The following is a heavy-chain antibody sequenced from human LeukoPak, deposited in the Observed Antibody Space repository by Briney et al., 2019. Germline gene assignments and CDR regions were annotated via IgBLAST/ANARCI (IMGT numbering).Heavy chain of an antibody. Sequence: ASVKVSCKASGYTFTSYDINWVRQATGQGLEWMGWMNPNSGNTGYAQKFQGRVTMTRDMSTSTVYMELSSLRSEDTAVYYCAREPSFPKVVEGGGLDVWGKGTTVTVSS. CDR2: MNPNSGNT. CDR3: AREPSFPKVVEGGGLDV. D-gene: IGHD3-22*01. V-gene: IGHV1-8*01. CDR1: GYTFTSYD. J-gene: IGHJ6*04.